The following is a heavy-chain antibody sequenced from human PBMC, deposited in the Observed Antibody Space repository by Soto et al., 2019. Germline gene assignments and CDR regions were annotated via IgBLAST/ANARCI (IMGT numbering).Heavy chain of an antibody. V-gene: IGHV3-23*01. Sequence: GGSLRLSCAASGFTFISYAMSWVLQAPWKGLEWVSAISGSGGSTYYADSVKGRFTISRDNSKNTLYLQMNSLRAEDTAVYYCAKTWGFKTAMAKYYFDYWGQGTLVTVSS. J-gene: IGHJ4*02. CDR1: GFTFISYA. CDR3: AKTWGFKTAMAKYYFDY. CDR2: ISGSGGST. D-gene: IGHD5-18*01.